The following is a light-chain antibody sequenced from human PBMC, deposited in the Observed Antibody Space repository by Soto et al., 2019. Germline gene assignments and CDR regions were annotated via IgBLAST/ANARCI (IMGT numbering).Light chain of an antibody. Sequence: QPVLTQSSSASASLESSVKLTCTLSSRHSSYSIAWHQQQPGKAPRYLMRLERSGSYNKGSGVPDRFSGSSSGADRYLTISNLQSEDEADYYCETWDSSTHKVFGGGTKLTVL. V-gene: IGLV4-60*03. CDR1: SRHSSYS. CDR3: ETWDSSTHKV. J-gene: IGLJ2*01. CDR2: LERSGSY.